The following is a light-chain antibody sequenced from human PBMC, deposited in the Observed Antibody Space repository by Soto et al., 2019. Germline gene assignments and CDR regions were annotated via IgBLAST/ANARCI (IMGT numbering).Light chain of an antibody. J-gene: IGLJ1*01. Sequence: QSVLTQPPSVSGSLGQSVTISCTGTNSDVGSFNHISWYQQPPGTAPKLMIYEVTSRPSGVPDRFSGSKSGNTASLTISGLQAEDEADYYCSLYTSSITYVFGTGTKATVL. V-gene: IGLV2-18*01. CDR3: SLYTSSITYV. CDR2: EVT. CDR1: NSDVGSFNH.